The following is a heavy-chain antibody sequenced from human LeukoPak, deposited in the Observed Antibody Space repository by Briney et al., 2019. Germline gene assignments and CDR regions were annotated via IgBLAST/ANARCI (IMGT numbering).Heavy chain of an antibody. CDR2: IRSETDGGTT. D-gene: IGHD1-26*01. V-gene: IGHV3-15*01. Sequence: GGSLRLSCAASGFTFRDAGMSWVRQAPGKGLEWVGRIRSETDGGTTDYAAPVKGRFTISRDDSKNTVYLQMSSLKAEDTAVYYCARRIVTPVDAFDMWGQGTMVTVSS. CDR1: GFTFRDAG. CDR3: ARRIVTPVDAFDM. J-gene: IGHJ3*02.